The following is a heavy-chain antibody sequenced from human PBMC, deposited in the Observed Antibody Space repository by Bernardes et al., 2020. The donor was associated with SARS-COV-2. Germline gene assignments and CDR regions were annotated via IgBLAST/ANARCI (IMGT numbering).Heavy chain of an antibody. CDR3: ARLGCSGDSCYPGYYGMDI. J-gene: IGHJ6*02. V-gene: IGHV3-33*08. Sequence: GGSLRLSCAASGFTFRSYGMHWVRQAPGKGLEWVAGIWYDGSDKYYADSVKGRFTISRDNSKNTLYLQVSSLRAEDTAVYYCARLGCSGDSCYPGYYGMDIWGQGTTVTVSS. D-gene: IGHD2-15*01. CDR1: GFTFRSYG. CDR2: IWYDGSDK.